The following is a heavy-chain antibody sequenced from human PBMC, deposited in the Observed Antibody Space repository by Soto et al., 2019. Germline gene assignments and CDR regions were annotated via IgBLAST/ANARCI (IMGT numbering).Heavy chain of an antibody. J-gene: IGHJ4*02. Sequence: SLRLSCAASGFTFSSYGMHWVRQAPGKGLEWVAFIWYDGSNKYYADSVKGRFTISRDNSKNTLYLQMNSLRAEDTAVYYCARVISGSYYVWFDYWGQGTLVTVSS. CDR1: GFTFSSYG. V-gene: IGHV3-33*01. CDR2: IWYDGSNK. D-gene: IGHD1-26*01. CDR3: ARVISGSYYVWFDY.